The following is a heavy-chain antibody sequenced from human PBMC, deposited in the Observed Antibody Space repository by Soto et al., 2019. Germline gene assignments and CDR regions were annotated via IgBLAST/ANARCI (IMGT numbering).Heavy chain of an antibody. CDR3: AKEELYGAYGTLFDY. J-gene: IGHJ4*02. V-gene: IGHV3-30*18. Sequence: GGSLRLSCAASGFTFSSYGMHWVRQAPGKGLEWVAVISYDGSNKYYADSVKGRFTISRDNSKNTLYLQMNSLRAEDTAVYYCAKEELYGAYGTLFDYWGQGTLVTVSS. D-gene: IGHD4-17*01. CDR2: ISYDGSNK. CDR1: GFTFSSYG.